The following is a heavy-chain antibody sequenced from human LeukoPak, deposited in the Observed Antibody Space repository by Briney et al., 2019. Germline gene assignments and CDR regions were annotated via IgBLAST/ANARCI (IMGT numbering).Heavy chain of an antibody. CDR3: ARGHVTGSDRHWDY. Sequence: PGGSLRLSCATSGFSFRSHWMHWVRQAPGKGLVWVSRIIGDGNSISYADSVKGRFTISRDNAKNTLYLQMNSLRVEDTAVYYCARGHVTGSDRHWDYWGQGVLVTVSS. CDR2: IIGDGNSI. J-gene: IGHJ4*02. D-gene: IGHD3-9*01. V-gene: IGHV3-74*01. CDR1: GFSFRSHW.